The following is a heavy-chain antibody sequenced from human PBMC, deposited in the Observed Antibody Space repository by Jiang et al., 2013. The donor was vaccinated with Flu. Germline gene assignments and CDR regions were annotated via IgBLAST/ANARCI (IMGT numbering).Heavy chain of an antibody. V-gene: IGHV7-4-1*02. D-gene: IGHD2/OR15-2a*01. Sequence: LEWMGWINTNTGNPTYAQGFTGRFVFSLDTSVSTAYLQISSLKAEDTAVYYCARVSLIGNWYFDLWGRGTLVTVSS. CDR2: INTNTGNP. J-gene: IGHJ2*01. CDR3: ARVSLIGNWYFDL.